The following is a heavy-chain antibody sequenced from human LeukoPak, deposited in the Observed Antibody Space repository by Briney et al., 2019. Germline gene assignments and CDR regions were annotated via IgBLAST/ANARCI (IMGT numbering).Heavy chain of an antibody. J-gene: IGHJ3*02. Sequence: SETLSLTCTVSGGSISSYYWSWIRQPPGKGLEWIGYIYYSGSTNYNPSLKSRVTISVDTSKNQFSLKLSSVTAADTAVYYCARDGPNVDTAMVDAFDIWGQGTMVTVSS. CDR1: GGSISSYY. V-gene: IGHV4-59*01. D-gene: IGHD5-18*01. CDR2: IYYSGST. CDR3: ARDGPNVDTAMVDAFDI.